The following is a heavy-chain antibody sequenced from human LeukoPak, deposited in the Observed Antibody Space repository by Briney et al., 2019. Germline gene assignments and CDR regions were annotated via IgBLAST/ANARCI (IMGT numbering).Heavy chain of an antibody. V-gene: IGHV3-23*01. CDR2: ISKTAGST. D-gene: IGHD4/OR15-4a*01. J-gene: IGHJ4*02. CDR3: SKRVPYYFEY. Sequence: PGGSLRLSCATSGFTFSSYAMSWVRQAPGKGLEWVSTISKTAGSTYYADSVKGRFTISRDNSKNTLYLQMNSLRAEDTALYYCSKRVPYYFEYWSQGTLVTVSS. CDR1: GFTFSSYA.